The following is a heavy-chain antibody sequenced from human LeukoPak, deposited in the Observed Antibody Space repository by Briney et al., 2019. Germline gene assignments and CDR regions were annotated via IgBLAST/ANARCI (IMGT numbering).Heavy chain of an antibody. CDR3: VGGGLLRNFDY. V-gene: IGHV4-34*01. J-gene: IGHJ4*02. D-gene: IGHD3-22*01. Sequence: SETLSLTCAVYGGSFSGYYWSWIRQPPGKGLEWIGEINHSGSTNYNPSLKSRVTMSVDTSKNQFSLKLSSVTAADTAVYYCVGGGLLRNFDYWGQGTLVTVSS. CDR1: GGSFSGYY. CDR2: INHSGST.